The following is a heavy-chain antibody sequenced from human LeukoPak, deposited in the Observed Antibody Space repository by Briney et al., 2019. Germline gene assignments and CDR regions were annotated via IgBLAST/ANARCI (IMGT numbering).Heavy chain of an antibody. CDR3: ARDRAAGTLDF. J-gene: IGHJ4*02. D-gene: IGHD6-13*01. V-gene: IGHV4-59*01. CDR1: SGSITGYY. CDR2: IQYSGTT. Sequence: SETLSLTCTVSSGSITGYYWAWIRQPPGKGPEWIGYIQYSGTTEYNPSLASRASISVDTAKDQFSLNLRSVTAADTAVYYCARDRAAGTLDFWGQGTLVTVSS.